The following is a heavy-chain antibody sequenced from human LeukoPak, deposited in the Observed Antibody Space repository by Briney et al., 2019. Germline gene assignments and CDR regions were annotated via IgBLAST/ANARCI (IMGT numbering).Heavy chain of an antibody. V-gene: IGHV4-30-4*08. CDR2: IYYSGST. CDR1: GGSISSGDYF. Sequence: SQTLSLTCTASGGSISSGDYFWSWIRQPPGKGLEWIGYIYYSGSTYYNPSLKSRVTISVDTSKNQFSLKLSSVTAADTAVYYCARIGYCTSSSCYSSYYYYYMDVWGKGTTVTVSS. D-gene: IGHD2-2*02. J-gene: IGHJ6*03. CDR3: ARIGYCTSSSCYSSYYYYYMDV.